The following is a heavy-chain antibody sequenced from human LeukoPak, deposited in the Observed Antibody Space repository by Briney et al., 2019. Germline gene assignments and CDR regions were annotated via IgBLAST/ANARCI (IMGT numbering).Heavy chain of an antibody. CDR1: GFTFDSYE. CDR2: ISRSGDAI. V-gene: IGHV3-48*03. CDR3: AREEATSGGDCYDY. D-gene: IGHD2-8*02. J-gene: IGHJ4*02. Sequence: GGSLRLSCAASGFTFDSYEFNWVRQAPGKGLEWLSYISRSGDAIYYAPSVRGRFTMSRDNAKSSLFLQMNSLRAEDTAVYYCAREEATSGGDCYDYWGQGTLVTVYS.